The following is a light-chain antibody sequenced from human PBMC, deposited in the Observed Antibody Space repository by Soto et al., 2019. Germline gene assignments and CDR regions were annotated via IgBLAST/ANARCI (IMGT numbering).Light chain of an antibody. J-gene: IGLJ2*01. Sequence: QSVLTQPPSVSGAPGQRVTISCTGSSSNIGAGYDVHWYQQLPGTAPKLLIYGNSNRPSGVPDRFSGSKSGTSASLAITGLRGEDEADYSCQSYDSSLGGGVFGGGTKLTVL. CDR1: SSNIGAGYD. V-gene: IGLV1-40*01. CDR3: QSYDSSLGGGV. CDR2: GNS.